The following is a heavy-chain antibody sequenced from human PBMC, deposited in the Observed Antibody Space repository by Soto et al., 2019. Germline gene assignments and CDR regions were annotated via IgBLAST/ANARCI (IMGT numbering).Heavy chain of an antibody. CDR3: TKDIYDFWSGCSDS. D-gene: IGHD3-3*01. Sequence: EVHLVESGGGLVQPGRSLRLSCAASGFTFDDYAMHWVRQVPGKGLEWVSGINWNGGNIGYADSVKGRFTISRDNAKNSLYLQMNSLTAEDTALYYCTKDIYDFWSGCSDSWGQGTLVTVSS. CDR2: INWNGGNI. V-gene: IGHV3-9*01. J-gene: IGHJ4*02. CDR1: GFTFDDYA.